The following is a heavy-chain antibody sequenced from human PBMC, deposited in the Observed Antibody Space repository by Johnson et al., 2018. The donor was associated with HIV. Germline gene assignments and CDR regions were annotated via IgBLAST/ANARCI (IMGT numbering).Heavy chain of an antibody. CDR3: TRDTPFTYNWNDGSDAFDV. V-gene: IGHV3-30*04. D-gene: IGHD1-1*01. CDR2: ISYDGHIK. Sequence: QVQLVESGGGVVQPGRSLRLSCAASGFTFSSYAMQWVRQAPGKGLEWVAVISYDGHIKYYADSVKGRFTISRDDSKSIAYLQMNSLKTEDTAVYYCTRDTPFTYNWNDGSDAFDVWGQGTMVTVSS. CDR1: GFTFSSYA. J-gene: IGHJ3*01.